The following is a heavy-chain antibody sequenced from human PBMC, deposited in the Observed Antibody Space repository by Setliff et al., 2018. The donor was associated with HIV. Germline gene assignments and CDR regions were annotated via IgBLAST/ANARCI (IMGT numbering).Heavy chain of an antibody. J-gene: IGHJ3*01. CDR3: ARDNRSRGPPRFTFDV. CDR2: IYFSGST. CDR1: DDSLDSAPFY. D-gene: IGHD3-16*01. Sequence: LSLTCSVSDDSLDSAPFYWAWIRQHPGQGPEWIGSIYFSGSTIYNPSLKSRIDISIDTSQRQFFLKLNSVTVADTAVYYCARDNRSRGPPRFTFDVWGQGTMVTVSS. V-gene: IGHV4-31*03.